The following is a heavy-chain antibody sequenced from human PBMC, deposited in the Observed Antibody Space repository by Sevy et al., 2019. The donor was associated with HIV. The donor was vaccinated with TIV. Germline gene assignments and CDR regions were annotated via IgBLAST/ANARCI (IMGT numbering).Heavy chain of an antibody. CDR3: ARGQYYDSSVYYYGGYYFDY. J-gene: IGHJ4*02. CDR1: GGSISSSSYY. V-gene: IGHV4-39*01. CDR2: IYYSGST. Sequence: SETLSLTCTVSGGSISSSSYYWGWIRQPPGKGLEWIGSIYYSGSTYYNPSLKSRVTISVDTSKNQFSLKLSSVTAADTAVYYCARGQYYDSSVYYYGGYYFDYWGQGTLVTVSS. D-gene: IGHD3-22*01.